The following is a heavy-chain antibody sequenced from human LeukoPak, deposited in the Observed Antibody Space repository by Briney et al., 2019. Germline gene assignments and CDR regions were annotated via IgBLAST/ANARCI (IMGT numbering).Heavy chain of an antibody. J-gene: IGHJ4*02. CDR1: GFTVSSYW. CDR3: ARNRGGGSGYSDY. D-gene: IGHD3-22*01. CDR2: IKSDGSDK. Sequence: PGGSLRLSCAASGFTVSSYWMDWVRQAPGKGLEWVAIIKSDGSDKYYVDSVKGRFTVSKDNAKNSLYLQMNSLRAEDTAMYYCARNRGGGSGYSDYWGQGTLVTVSS. V-gene: IGHV3-7*05.